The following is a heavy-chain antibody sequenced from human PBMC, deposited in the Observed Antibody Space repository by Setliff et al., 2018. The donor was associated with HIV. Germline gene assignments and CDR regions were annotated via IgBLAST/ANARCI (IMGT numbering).Heavy chain of an antibody. CDR1: GSSISSHY. CDR3: ASRMGLCGGDCYLNY. V-gene: IGHV4-59*11. CDR2: FYLSGSA. J-gene: IGHJ4*02. Sequence: PSETLSLTCTVSGSSISSHYWTWIRQPPGRGLEWIGSFYLSGSANYNPSLKSRVSISVDTSNNQFSLTVRSVTAADTAVYYCASRMGLCGGDCYLNYWGQGRLVTVSS. D-gene: IGHD2-21*02.